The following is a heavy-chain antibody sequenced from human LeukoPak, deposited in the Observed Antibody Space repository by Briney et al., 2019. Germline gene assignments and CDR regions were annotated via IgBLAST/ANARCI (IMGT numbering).Heavy chain of an antibody. J-gene: IGHJ4*02. CDR3: AREAVSGSSYFDY. Sequence: GGSLRLSCAASGVTFKDYHMNWVRQVPGEGPEWVSSITDNHHSTYYTHSLTGQITISTDTAENSMYLPMDSLTAADTAASCCAREAVSGSSYFDYWGLGTLVTVSS. CDR1: GVTFKDYH. V-gene: IGHV3-21*01. D-gene: IGHD6-19*01. CDR2: ITDNHHST.